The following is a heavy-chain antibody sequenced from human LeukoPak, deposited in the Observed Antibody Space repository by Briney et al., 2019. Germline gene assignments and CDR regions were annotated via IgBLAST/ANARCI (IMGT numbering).Heavy chain of an antibody. V-gene: IGHV1-69*04. CDR3: ARERLVVPNWFDP. CDR1: GGTFSSYA. Sequence: GASVKVSCKASGGTFSSYAISWVRQAPGQGLEWMGRIIPIFGIANYAQKFQGRVTITADKSTSTAYMELSSLRAEDTAVYYCARERLVVPNWFDPWGQGTLVTVSS. D-gene: IGHD3-22*01. J-gene: IGHJ5*02. CDR2: IIPIFGIA.